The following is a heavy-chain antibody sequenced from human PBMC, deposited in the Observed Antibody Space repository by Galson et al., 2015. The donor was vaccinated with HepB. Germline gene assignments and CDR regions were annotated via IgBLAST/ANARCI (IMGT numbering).Heavy chain of an antibody. CDR2: IYPGDSDT. CDR3: ARQRYCSTSSCYFRPNDAFDI. V-gene: IGHV5-51*01. CDR1: GYSFSNYW. Sequence: QSGAEVKKPGESLKISCKGFGYSFSNYWIGWVRQMPGKGLEWMGIIYPGDSDTKYRPSFEGHVTISADRSISTAYLQWSSLKASDTALYYCARQRYCSTSSCYFRPNDAFDIWGQGTMVTVSS. J-gene: IGHJ3*02. D-gene: IGHD2-2*01.